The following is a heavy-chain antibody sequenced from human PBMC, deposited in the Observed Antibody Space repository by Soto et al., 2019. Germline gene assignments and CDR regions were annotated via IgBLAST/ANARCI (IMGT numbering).Heavy chain of an antibody. CDR1: GYTFTSYF. J-gene: IGHJ4*02. D-gene: IGHD6-19*01. V-gene: IGHV1-18*01. Sequence: ASVKLSCKASGYTFTSYFIIWVRQAPGQGLEWMGWIRTYNGNTNYGQKFLDRVTMTTDTSTSTAYMELRSLRSDDTAVYYCARDWGIAVTGTGLGYWGQGTLVTVSS. CDR2: IRTYNGNT. CDR3: ARDWGIAVTGTGLGY.